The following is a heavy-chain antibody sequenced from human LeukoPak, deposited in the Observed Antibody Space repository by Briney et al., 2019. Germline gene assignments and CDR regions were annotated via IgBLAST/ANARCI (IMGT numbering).Heavy chain of an antibody. D-gene: IGHD3-3*01. Sequence: SETLSLTCTVSGGSIGSYYWSWIWRPPGKGLEWIGYIYYSGSTNYNPSLKSRVTISVDTSKNQFSLKLSSVTAADTAVYYCARLRTYYDFWSGYYGPYYFDYWGQGTLVTVSS. CDR2: IYYSGST. CDR1: GGSIGSYY. V-gene: IGHV4-59*08. J-gene: IGHJ4*02. CDR3: ARLRTYYDFWSGYYGPYYFDY.